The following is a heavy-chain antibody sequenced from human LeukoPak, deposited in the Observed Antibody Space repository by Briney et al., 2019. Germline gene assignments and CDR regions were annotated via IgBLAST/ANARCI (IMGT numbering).Heavy chain of an antibody. V-gene: IGHV3-30*04. CDR3: ARGSQQLVDSADY. D-gene: IGHD6-13*01. Sequence: AGSLRLSCAASGFTFSSYAMHWVRQAPGKGLEWVAVISYDGSNKYYADSVKGRFTISRDNSKNTLYLQMNSLRAEDTAVYYCARGSQQLVDSADYWGQGTLVTVSS. CDR2: ISYDGSNK. CDR1: GFTFSSYA. J-gene: IGHJ4*02.